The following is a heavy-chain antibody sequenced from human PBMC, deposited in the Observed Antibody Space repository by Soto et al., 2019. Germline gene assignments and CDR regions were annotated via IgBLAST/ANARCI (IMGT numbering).Heavy chain of an antibody. Sequence: EVQMVQSGTEVKKAGESLKISCKPSGYNFFNYWIGWVRQEPGKALEFMGIIWPGDSDTRYSPSFQGHVTISVDKSIRTAYLEWTSLKTSDTAIYFCTRAPTGSFDAWGHGTLVTVSS. V-gene: IGHV5-51*03. CDR1: GYNFFNYW. CDR3: TRAPTGSFDA. J-gene: IGHJ5*01. CDR2: IWPGDSDT.